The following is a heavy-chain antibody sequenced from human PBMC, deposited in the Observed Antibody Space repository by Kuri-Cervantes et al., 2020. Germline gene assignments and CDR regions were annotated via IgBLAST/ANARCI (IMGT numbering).Heavy chain of an antibody. V-gene: IGHV3-30*01. CDR3: AKDVHSSGWYFDY. CDR1: GFTFSNYA. Sequence: LSLTCAASGFTFSNYAMYWVRLAPGKGLEWVAGISYDGSNKYYADSVKGRFTISRDNSKNTLYLQMNSLRAEDTAVYYCAKDVHSSGWYFDYWGQGTLVTVSS. CDR2: ISYDGSNK. J-gene: IGHJ4*02. D-gene: IGHD6-19*01.